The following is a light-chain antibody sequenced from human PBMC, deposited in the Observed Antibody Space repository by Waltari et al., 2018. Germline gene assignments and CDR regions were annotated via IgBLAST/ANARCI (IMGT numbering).Light chain of an antibody. CDR1: QSVLYSSTKQNY. CDR3: HQFYTTPQT. V-gene: IGKV4-1*01. J-gene: IGKJ1*01. CDR2: WAS. Sequence: DIGMTQSPDSLAVSLGERATINCTSSQSVLYSSTKQNYLAWYQQKPGQPPKLLIFWASTRESGVPDRFSGSGSRTDFTLTISSLEAEDVAVYYCHQFYTTPQTFGQGTKVEIK.